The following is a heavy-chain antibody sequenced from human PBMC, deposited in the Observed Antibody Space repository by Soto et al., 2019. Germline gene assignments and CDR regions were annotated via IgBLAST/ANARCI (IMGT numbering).Heavy chain of an antibody. V-gene: IGHV3-30-3*01. Sequence: QVQLVESGGGVVQPGRSLRLSCAASGFTFSSYVMYWVRQAPGKGLEWVAVISYDGNNKYYADSVKGRFTISIDNSKNTLYLQRNSLRAEDTAVYYCARAGCDGGSCYTLVGLRYGMDVWGQGTTVTVSS. CDR2: ISYDGNNK. CDR1: GFTFSSYV. D-gene: IGHD2-15*01. CDR3: ARAGCDGGSCYTLVGLRYGMDV. J-gene: IGHJ6*02.